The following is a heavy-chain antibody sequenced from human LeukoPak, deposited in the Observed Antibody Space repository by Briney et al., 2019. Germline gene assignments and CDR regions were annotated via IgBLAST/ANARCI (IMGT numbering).Heavy chain of an antibody. Sequence: ASVKVSCKASGYTFTSYDINWVRQATGQGLEWMGWMNPNSGNTGYAQKFQGRVTITRNTSISTAYMELSSLRSEDTAVYYCARGTRYSSSWYLADYYYYMDVWGKGTTVTVCS. CDR1: GYTFTSYD. D-gene: IGHD6-13*01. J-gene: IGHJ6*03. CDR3: ARGTRYSSSWYLADYYYYMDV. CDR2: MNPNSGNT. V-gene: IGHV1-8*03.